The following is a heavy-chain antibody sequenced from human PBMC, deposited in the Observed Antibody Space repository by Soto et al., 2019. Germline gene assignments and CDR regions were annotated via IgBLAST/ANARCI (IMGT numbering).Heavy chain of an antibody. CDR3: GCLGVVTRGYHYYYYGMDV. D-gene: IGHD3-16*02. CDR1: GGSISSYY. CDR2: IYYSGST. J-gene: IGHJ6*02. V-gene: IGHV4-59*08. Sequence: SETLSLTCTVSGGSISSYYWSWIRQPPGKGLEWIGYIYYSGSTNYNPSLKSRVTISVDTSKNQLSLKLSSVTAADTAVYYCGCLGVVTRGYHYYYYGMDVWGQGTTVTVSS.